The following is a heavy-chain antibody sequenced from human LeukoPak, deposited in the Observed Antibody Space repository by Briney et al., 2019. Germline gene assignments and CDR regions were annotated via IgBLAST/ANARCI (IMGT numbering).Heavy chain of an antibody. V-gene: IGHV4-59*01. CDR1: GGSISSYY. CDR3: ARALVDPYYFDY. Sequence: SETLSLTCTVSGGSISSYYWSWIRQPPGKGLEWIGYIYYSGSTNYNPSLKSRVTISVDTSKNQFSLKLSSVTAADTAVYYCARALVDPYYFDYWGQGTLVTVSS. CDR2: IYYSGST. D-gene: IGHD2-15*01. J-gene: IGHJ4*02.